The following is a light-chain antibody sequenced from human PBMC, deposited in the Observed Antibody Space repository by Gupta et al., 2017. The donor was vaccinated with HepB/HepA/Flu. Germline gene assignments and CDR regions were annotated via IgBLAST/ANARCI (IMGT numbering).Light chain of an antibody. CDR3: QQRSNWPPWT. CDR1: QSVSSY. Sequence: EIVLTQSPATLSLSLGERATLSCRASQSVSSYLAWYQQKPGQAPRLLIYDASNSATGIPARFSGSGSGTDFTLTISSLEPEDFAVYYCQQRSNWPPWTFGQGTKVEIK. J-gene: IGKJ1*01. CDR2: DAS. V-gene: IGKV3-11*01.